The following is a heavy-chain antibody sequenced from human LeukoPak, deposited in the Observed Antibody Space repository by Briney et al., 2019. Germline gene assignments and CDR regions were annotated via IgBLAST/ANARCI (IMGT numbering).Heavy chain of an antibody. J-gene: IGHJ4*02. Sequence: PGGSLRLSCAASGFTFSSYWMSWVRQAPGKGLEWVANIKQDGSEKYYVDSVKGRFTISRDNAKNSLYLQMNSLRAEDTAVYYYASEYYGSGSEPTFDYWGQGTLVTVSS. CDR3: ASEYYGSGSEPTFDY. D-gene: IGHD3-10*01. CDR2: IKQDGSEK. V-gene: IGHV3-7*01. CDR1: GFTFSSYW.